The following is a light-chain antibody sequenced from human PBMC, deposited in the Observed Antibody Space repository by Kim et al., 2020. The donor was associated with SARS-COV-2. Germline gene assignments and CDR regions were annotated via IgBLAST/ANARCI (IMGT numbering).Light chain of an antibody. CDR2: AAS. Sequence: CVGDRVTITCRSSQGIRNDLGWYQQKPGKAPKLLIYAASTLQSGVPSRFSGSGSGTDFTLTISSLQPEDFATYYCQQRSNWPSLTFGGGTKVDIK. V-gene: IGKV1-6*01. J-gene: IGKJ4*01. CDR1: QGIRND. CDR3: QQRSNWPSLT.